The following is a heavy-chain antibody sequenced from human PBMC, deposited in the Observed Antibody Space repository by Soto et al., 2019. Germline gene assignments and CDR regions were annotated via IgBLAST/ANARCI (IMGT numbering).Heavy chain of an antibody. Sequence: EVQLVESGGGLVQPGGSLRLSCAASGFTFSSYSMNWVRQAPGKGLEWVSYISSSSSTIYYADSVKGLFTISRDNAKNSLYLQMNSLRAEDTAVYYCARDRGIAVAGTSDYYYGMDVWGQGTTVTVSS. D-gene: IGHD6-19*01. CDR3: ARDRGIAVAGTSDYYYGMDV. CDR1: GFTFSSYS. V-gene: IGHV3-48*01. CDR2: ISSSSSTI. J-gene: IGHJ6*02.